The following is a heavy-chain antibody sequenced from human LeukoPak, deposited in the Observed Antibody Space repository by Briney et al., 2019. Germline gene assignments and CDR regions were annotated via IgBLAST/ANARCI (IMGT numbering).Heavy chain of an antibody. CDR3: ARVSRAAANTYYFDY. CDR2: IYYSGST. CDR1: GGSISSGGYY. J-gene: IGHJ4*02. V-gene: IGHV4-31*03. D-gene: IGHD2-2*01. Sequence: SETLSLTCTVSGGSISSGGYYWSWIRQHQGKGLEWIGYIYYSGSTYYNPSLKSRVTISVDTSKNQFSLKLSSVTAADTAVYYCARVSRAAANTYYFDYWGQGTLVTVSS.